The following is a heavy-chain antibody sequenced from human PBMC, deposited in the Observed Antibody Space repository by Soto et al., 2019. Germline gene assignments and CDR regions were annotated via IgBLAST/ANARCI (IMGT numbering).Heavy chain of an antibody. CDR3: ARGPEHLVFDY. J-gene: IGHJ4*02. CDR1: GFTVSSNY. V-gene: IGHV3-66*02. Sequence: GGSLRLSCAASGFTVSSNYMSWVRQAPGKGLEWVSVIYSGGSTYYADSVKGRFTISRDNSKNTLYIQMNSLRAEDTGVYYCARGPEHLVFDYWGQGTLVTVSS. D-gene: IGHD6-6*01. CDR2: IYSGGST.